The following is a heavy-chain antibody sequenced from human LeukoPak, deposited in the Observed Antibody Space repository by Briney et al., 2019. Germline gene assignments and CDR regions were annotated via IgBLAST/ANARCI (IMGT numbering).Heavy chain of an antibody. CDR3: AKAPVTSCRGAYCYPFDS. J-gene: IGHJ4*02. V-gene: IGHV3-30*02. CDR1: GFTFSSYG. CDR2: IRYDGSNK. Sequence: GGSLRLSCAAAGFTFSSYGMHWVRQAPGKGLEWVAFIRYDGSNKYYADSVRGRFTISRDNSKNTLYLQMNSLRAEDAAVYFCAKAPVTSCRGAYCYPFDSWGQGTLVTVSS. D-gene: IGHD2-21*01.